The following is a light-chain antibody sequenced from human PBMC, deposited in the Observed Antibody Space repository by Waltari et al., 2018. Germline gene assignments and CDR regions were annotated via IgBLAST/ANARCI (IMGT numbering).Light chain of an antibody. CDR3: SSFAGFNNVI. Sequence: QSALTQPPSASGSLGQSVTISCTGTSSNIGGFRFVLWYQQHPGKAPKLIIFEVNKRPSGVPDRFSGSKSGNTASLTVSGLQPEDEAEYFCSSFAGFNNVIFGVGTKVTVL. CDR1: SSNIGGFRF. J-gene: IGLJ2*01. CDR2: EVN. V-gene: IGLV2-8*01.